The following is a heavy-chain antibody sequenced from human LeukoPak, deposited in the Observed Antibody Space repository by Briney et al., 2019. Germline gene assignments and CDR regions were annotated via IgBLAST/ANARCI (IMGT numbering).Heavy chain of an antibody. CDR1: GRSISSYY. CDR2: IYYSGST. V-gene: IGHV4-59*12. CDR3: ARDSAYYDFWSGHRYYFDY. J-gene: IGHJ4*02. D-gene: IGHD3-3*01. Sequence: SETLSLTCTVSGRSISSYYWSWIRQPPGKGLEWIGYIYYSGSTNYNPSLKSRVTISVDTSKNQFSLKLSSVTAADTVVYYCARDSAYYDFWSGHRYYFDYWGQGTLVTVSS.